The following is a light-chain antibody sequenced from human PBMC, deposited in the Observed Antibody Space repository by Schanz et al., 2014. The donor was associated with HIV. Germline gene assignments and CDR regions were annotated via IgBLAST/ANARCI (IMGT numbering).Light chain of an antibody. V-gene: IGKV3-20*01. Sequence: EIVLTQSPGTLSLSPGERATLSCRASQSVSSSYLAWYQQKPGQAPRLLIWDASNRATGVPARFGGSGYGTDFTLTISTLEPEDFAVYYCQQYGSSPITFGQGTRLEMK. CDR3: QQYGSSPIT. J-gene: IGKJ5*01. CDR2: DAS. CDR1: QSVSSSY.